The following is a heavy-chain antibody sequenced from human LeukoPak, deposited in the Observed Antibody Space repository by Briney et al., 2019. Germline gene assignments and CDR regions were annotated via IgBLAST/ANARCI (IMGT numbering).Heavy chain of an antibody. CDR1: GYTLTELS. CDR3: ARGDTTGTTLDY. CDR2: FDPEDGET. D-gene: IGHD1-1*01. Sequence: ASVKVSCKVSGYTLTELSMHWVRQAPGKGLEWMGGFDPEDGETIYAQKFQGRVTMTEDTSTDTAYMELSSLRSEDTAVYYCARGDTTGTTLDYWGQGTLVTVSS. J-gene: IGHJ4*02. V-gene: IGHV1-24*01.